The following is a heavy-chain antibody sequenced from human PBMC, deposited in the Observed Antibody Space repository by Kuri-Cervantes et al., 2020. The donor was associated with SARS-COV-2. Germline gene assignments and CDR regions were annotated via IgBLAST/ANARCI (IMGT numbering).Heavy chain of an antibody. D-gene: IGHD6-19*01. CDR2: MYHEGDP. V-gene: IGHV4-38-2*02. CDR1: GGSISSYY. J-gene: IGHJ4*02. CDR3: ARDPVTVAGYFDY. Sequence: ESLKISCTVSGGSISSYYWSWIRQPPGKGLEWIGSMYHEGDPYYNASLKSRVTISVDTSKNQLSLKLRSVTAADTAVYFCARDPVTVAGYFDYWGQGALVTVSS.